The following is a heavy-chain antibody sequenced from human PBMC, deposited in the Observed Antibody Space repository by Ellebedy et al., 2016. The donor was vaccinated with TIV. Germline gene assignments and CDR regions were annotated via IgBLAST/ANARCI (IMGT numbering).Heavy chain of an antibody. CDR3: ARDYGSGGYGDLFDY. Sequence: PGGSLRLSCAASGFTFSNYGMHWVRQAPGKGLEWVALIWYEGSKTYYADSVKGRFTITRDKSKNTMYLQMNSLRAKDKAVYYCARDYGSGGYGDLFDYWGQGTLVTVSS. CDR1: GFTFSNYG. CDR2: IWYEGSKT. D-gene: IGHD3-10*01. J-gene: IGHJ4*02. V-gene: IGHV3-33*01.